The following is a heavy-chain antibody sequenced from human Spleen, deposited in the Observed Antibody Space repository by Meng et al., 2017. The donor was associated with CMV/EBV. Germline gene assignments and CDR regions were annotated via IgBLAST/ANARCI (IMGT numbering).Heavy chain of an antibody. V-gene: IGHV3-48*03. Sequence: GGSLRLSCAASGFTSSSYDMTWVRQAPGKGLEWIAYISSSGSTIFYADSVRGRFTISRDNAEKSLFLQINSLRAEDTAVYFCARDGFASAFFDSWGQGTLVTVSS. CDR2: ISSSGSTI. CDR3: ARDGFASAFFDS. CDR1: GFTSSSYD. D-gene: IGHD5-12*01. J-gene: IGHJ4*02.